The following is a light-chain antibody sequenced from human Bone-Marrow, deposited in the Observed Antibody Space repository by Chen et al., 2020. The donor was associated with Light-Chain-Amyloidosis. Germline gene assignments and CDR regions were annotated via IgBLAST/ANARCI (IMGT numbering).Light chain of an antibody. CDR3: AAWDGGLSGFV. CDR2: GNN. Sequence: QSVLTQPPSASATPGQRVTITCSGASSNIGINYVYCNQHFPGEAPNLLIHGNNQRPPGVQDRFSASKSATSAVLAISGLRSEDGADYYCAAWDGGLSGFVFGPGTKVIVL. J-gene: IGLJ1*01. CDR1: SSNIGINY. V-gene: IGLV1-47*01.